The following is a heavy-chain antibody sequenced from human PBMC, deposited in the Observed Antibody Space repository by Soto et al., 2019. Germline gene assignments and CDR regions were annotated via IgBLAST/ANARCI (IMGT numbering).Heavy chain of an antibody. CDR1: GGSISSYY. D-gene: IGHD1-7*01. J-gene: IGHJ4*02. CDR2: IYYSGST. CDR3: ARALSLNWNYPFDY. Sequence: PSETLSLTCTVSGGSISSYYWSWIRQPPGKGLEWIGYIYYSGSTNYNPSLKSRVTISVDTSKNQFSLKLSSVTAADTAVYYCARALSLNWNYPFDYWGQGTLVTVSS. V-gene: IGHV4-59*08.